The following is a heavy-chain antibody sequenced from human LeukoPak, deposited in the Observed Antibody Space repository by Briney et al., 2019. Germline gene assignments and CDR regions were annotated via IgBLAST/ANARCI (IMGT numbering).Heavy chain of an antibody. J-gene: IGHJ6*03. V-gene: IGHV5-51*01. CDR1: GYSFTNYW. CDR2: IYPGDSDT. Sequence: GESLKISCKGSGYSFTNYWIGWVRQMPGKGLEWMGIIYPGDSDTRYSPSFQGQATISADKSISTAYLQWSSLKASDTAMYYCARLRGSGSYYYYYYMDVWGKGTTVTVSS. CDR3: ARLRGSGSYYYYYYMDV. D-gene: IGHD3-22*01.